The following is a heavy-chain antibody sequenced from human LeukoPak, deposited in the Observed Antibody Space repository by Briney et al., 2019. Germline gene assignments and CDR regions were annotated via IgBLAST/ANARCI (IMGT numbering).Heavy chain of an antibody. J-gene: IGHJ4*02. CDR2: IYWDDDK. V-gene: IGHV2-5*02. Sequence: SGPTLVNPTQTLTLTCTFSGFSLSTSGVGVGWIRQPPGKALEWLALIYWDDDKRYSPSLKSRLTITKDTSKNQVVLTMTNMDPVDTATYCCARAYDILTGYSPFDYWGQGTLVTVSS. D-gene: IGHD3-9*01. CDR3: ARAYDILTGYSPFDY. CDR1: GFSLSTSGVG.